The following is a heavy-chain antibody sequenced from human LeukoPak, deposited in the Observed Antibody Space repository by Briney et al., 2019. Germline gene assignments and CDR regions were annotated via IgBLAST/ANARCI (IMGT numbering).Heavy chain of an antibody. CDR3: AKEPTGDKSFDS. J-gene: IGHJ4*02. CDR2: MFYSGYT. CDR1: GASISRTTYY. V-gene: IGHV4-39*07. D-gene: IGHD7-27*01. Sequence: LETLSLTCTVSGASISRTTYYWGWFRQPPGKGLEWIATMFYSGYTYYNPSLKSRVTISIDTSENQVSLKLSFVTAADTALYYCAKEPTGDKSFDSWGQGTLVTVSS.